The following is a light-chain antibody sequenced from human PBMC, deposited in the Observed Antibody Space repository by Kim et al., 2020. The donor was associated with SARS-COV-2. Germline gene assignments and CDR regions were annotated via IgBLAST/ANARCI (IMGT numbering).Light chain of an antibody. CDR3: QQRGSWPLT. J-gene: IGKJ4*01. CDR2: DAS. CDR1: QAVTKY. Sequence: EIVLTQSPATLSLSPGERATLSCRASQAVTKYLAWYQQKPGQAPRLLIYDASTRATGIPARFSGSGSGTDFTLTISSLEPEDFAVYYCQQRGSWPLTFGGGTNVEI. V-gene: IGKV3-11*01.